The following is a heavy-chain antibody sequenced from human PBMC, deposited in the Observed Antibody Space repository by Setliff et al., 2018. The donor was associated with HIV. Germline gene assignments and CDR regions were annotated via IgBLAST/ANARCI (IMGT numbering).Heavy chain of an antibody. D-gene: IGHD2-15*01. V-gene: IGHV4-59*01. CDR3: ARGGRSDGYHIAS. CDR1: GGSISSYF. CDR2: IYRYGSP. J-gene: IGHJ4*02. Sequence: SETLSLTCTVSGGSISSYFWTWIRQSPEKGLEWIGYIYRYGSPNYNPSLQSRVTLSVDTSKNQFSLTLTSVTAADTAVYYCARGGRSDGYHIASWGQGILVTVS.